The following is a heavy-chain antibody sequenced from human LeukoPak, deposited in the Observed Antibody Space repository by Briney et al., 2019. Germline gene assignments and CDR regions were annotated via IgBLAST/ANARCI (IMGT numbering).Heavy chain of an antibody. J-gene: IGHJ4*02. CDR2: INPDDSKS. CDR1: GYTSTNYW. Sequence: GESLKISCRGSGYTSTNYWIGWVRQMPGKGLEWMGIINPDDSKSRYSPSFQGQVTISADKSISTAYLQWSSLKASDTAMYYCARRRDGYNYVGTDYWGQGTLVTVSS. V-gene: IGHV5-51*01. CDR3: ARRRDGYNYVGTDY. D-gene: IGHD5-24*01.